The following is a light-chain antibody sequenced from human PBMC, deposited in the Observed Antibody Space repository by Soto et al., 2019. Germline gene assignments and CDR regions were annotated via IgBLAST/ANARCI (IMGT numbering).Light chain of an antibody. CDR1: QSVSSN. Sequence: EIVLTQSPCTLSVSPGERATLSCRASQSVSSNLAWYQQKPGQAPRLLIYGVYTRDPGIPARFSGSGSGTEFTLTISSLQSEDFAVYYCQQYHSWPPRTFGQGTKVDIK. J-gene: IGKJ1*01. CDR3: QQYHSWPPRT. V-gene: IGKV3D-15*01. CDR2: GVY.